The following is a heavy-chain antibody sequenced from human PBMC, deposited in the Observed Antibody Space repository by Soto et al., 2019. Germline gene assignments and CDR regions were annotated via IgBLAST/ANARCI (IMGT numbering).Heavy chain of an antibody. CDR3: ARDSGGDYGSQRGFDP. CDR1: GGSISSYY. CDR2: IYYSGST. Sequence: SETLSLTCTVSGGSISSYYWSWIRQPPGKGLEWIGYIYYSGSTNYNPSLKSRVTISVDTSKNQFSLKLSSVTAADTAVYYCARDSGGDYGSQRGFDPWGQGTLVTVSS. D-gene: IGHD4-17*01. V-gene: IGHV4-59*01. J-gene: IGHJ5*02.